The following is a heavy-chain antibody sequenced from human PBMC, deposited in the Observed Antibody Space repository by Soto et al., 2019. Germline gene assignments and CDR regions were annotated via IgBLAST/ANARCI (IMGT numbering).Heavy chain of an antibody. CDR2: IYYSGST. D-gene: IGHD4-17*01. J-gene: IGHJ4*02. CDR1: GGSISSGDYY. Sequence: QVQLQESGPGLVKPSQTLSLTCTVSGGSISSGDYYWSWIRQPPGKGLEWIGYIYYSGSTYYNPSLKRRVTISVDTSKNQFYLKLSSVTAADTAVYYCARTNFMTTGGGADYWGQGTLVTVSS. V-gene: IGHV4-30-4*01. CDR3: ARTNFMTTGGGADY.